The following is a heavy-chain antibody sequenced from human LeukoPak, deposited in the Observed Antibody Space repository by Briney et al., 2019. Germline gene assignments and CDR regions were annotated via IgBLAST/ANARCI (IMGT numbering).Heavy chain of an antibody. CDR3: ARGSYDFWSGYHDAFDI. J-gene: IGHJ3*02. V-gene: IGHV4-34*01. CDR2: INHSGST. D-gene: IGHD3-3*01. Sequence: SETLSLTCAVYGGSFSGYYWSWIRQPPAKGLEWIGEINHSGSTNYNPSLKSRVTISVDTSKNQFSLKLSSVTAADTAVYYCARGSYDFWSGYHDAFDIWGQGTMVTVSS. CDR1: GGSFSGYY.